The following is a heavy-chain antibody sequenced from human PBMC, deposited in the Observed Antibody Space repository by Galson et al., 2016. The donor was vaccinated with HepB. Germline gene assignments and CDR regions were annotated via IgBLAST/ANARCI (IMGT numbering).Heavy chain of an antibody. CDR3: AKDSLPKHYGSGRGFEPADS. Sequence: SLRLSCAASGFIFDDYAMHWVRQAPGKGLEWVSGISWNSGNIVYADSVKGRFTISRDNAKNSLYLRMNSLRAEDTAFYHCAKDSLPKHYGSGRGFEPADSWGQGTLVTVSS. V-gene: IGHV3-9*01. D-gene: IGHD3-10*01. J-gene: IGHJ5*02. CDR1: GFIFDDYA. CDR2: ISWNSGNI.